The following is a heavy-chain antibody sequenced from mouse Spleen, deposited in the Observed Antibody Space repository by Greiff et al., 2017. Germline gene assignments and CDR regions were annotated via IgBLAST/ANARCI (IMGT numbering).Heavy chain of an antibody. CDR3: ARRGGTYYAMDY. J-gene: IGHJ4*01. D-gene: IGHD2-14*01. V-gene: IGHV1-50*01. Sequence: QVQLQQPGAELVKPGASVKLSCKASGYTFTSYWMQWVKQRPGQGLEWIGEIDPSDSYTNYNQKFKGKATLTVDTSSSTAYMQLSSLTSEDSAVYYCARRGGTYYAMDYWGQGTSVTVSS. CDR2: IDPSDSYT. CDR1: GYTFTSYW.